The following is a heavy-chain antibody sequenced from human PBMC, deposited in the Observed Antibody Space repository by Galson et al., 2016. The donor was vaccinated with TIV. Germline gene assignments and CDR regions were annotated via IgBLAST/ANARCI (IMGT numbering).Heavy chain of an antibody. Sequence: SLRLSCAASGFTFSNAWMTWVRQPPGKGLEWVGRIQSKTEGGSADYAAPVRGRFIISRNDSENTLFLQMNNLKTEDTAMYYCVTGAVAAGTRGQGTLVTVSS. J-gene: IGHJ4*02. CDR3: VTGAVAAGT. V-gene: IGHV3-15*01. CDR2: IQSKTEGGSA. CDR1: GFTFSNAW. D-gene: IGHD6-13*01.